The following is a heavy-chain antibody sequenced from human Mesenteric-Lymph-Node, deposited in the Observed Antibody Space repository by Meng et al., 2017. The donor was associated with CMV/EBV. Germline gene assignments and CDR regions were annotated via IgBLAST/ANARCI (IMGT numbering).Heavy chain of an antibody. J-gene: IGHJ4*02. CDR2: IYYSGST. CDR3: ASLDWNDEVAFDY. Sequence: VSGGSISSSSYYWGWIRQPPGKGLEWIGSIYYSGSTYYNPSLKSRVTISVDTSKNQFSLKLSSVTAADTAVYYCASLDWNDEVAFDYWGQGTLVTVSS. V-gene: IGHV4-39*01. D-gene: IGHD1-1*01. CDR1: GGSISSSSYY.